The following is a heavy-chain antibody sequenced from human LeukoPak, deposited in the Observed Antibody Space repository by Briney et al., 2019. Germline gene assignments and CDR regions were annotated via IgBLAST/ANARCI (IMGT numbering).Heavy chain of an antibody. Sequence: GGSLRLSCAASGFTFSSYAMSWVRQAPGKGLEWVANILQDGSEKYYVGSVRGRFTISRDNAKNSLYLQMNSLRVEDTAVYYCASERPSSSWYDYWGQGTLVTVSS. D-gene: IGHD6-13*01. V-gene: IGHV3-7*01. J-gene: IGHJ4*02. CDR2: ILQDGSEK. CDR1: GFTFSSYA. CDR3: ASERPSSSWYDY.